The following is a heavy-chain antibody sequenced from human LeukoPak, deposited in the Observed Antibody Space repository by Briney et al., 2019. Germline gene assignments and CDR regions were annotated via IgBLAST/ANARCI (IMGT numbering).Heavy chain of an antibody. Sequence: PSETLSLTCTVSGGSISSSTYYWGWIRQPPGKGLEWIGSGYYSGNIYYNPSLKSQVTISVDTPKNQFSLKLSSVTAADTAVYYCARRRGSGWYWEFDYWGQGTLVTVSS. CDR1: GGSISSSTYY. V-gene: IGHV4-39*01. CDR2: GYYSGNI. D-gene: IGHD6-19*01. J-gene: IGHJ4*02. CDR3: ARRRGSGWYWEFDY.